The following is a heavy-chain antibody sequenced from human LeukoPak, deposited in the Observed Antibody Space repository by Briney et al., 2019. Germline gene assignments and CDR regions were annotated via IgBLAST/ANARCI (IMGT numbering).Heavy chain of an antibody. CDR2: ISSGSSTI. J-gene: IGHJ6*03. CDR1: GFIFSTYS. Sequence: GGSLSLSCEASGFIFSTYSMHWVRQAPGKGLEWISFISSGSSTIYDADSVKGRFTISRDNAKNSLYLQMSSLRAEDTAVYYCARGDRPPYYYYYMDVWGKGTTVTVSS. V-gene: IGHV3-48*04. CDR3: ARGDRPPYYYYYMDV.